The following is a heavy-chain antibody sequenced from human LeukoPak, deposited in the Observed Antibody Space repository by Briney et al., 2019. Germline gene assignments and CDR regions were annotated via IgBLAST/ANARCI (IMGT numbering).Heavy chain of an antibody. CDR3: ARIRGPGGYGYMDV. CDR1: GGTFSSYA. D-gene: IGHD3-22*01. CDR2: IIPIFGTA. Sequence: SVKVSCKASGGTFSSYAISWVRQAPGQGLEWMGGIIPIFGTANYAQRFQGRVTITADESTSTAYMELRSLRSDDTAVYYCARIRGPGGYGYMDVWGKGTTVTISS. V-gene: IGHV1-69*13. J-gene: IGHJ6*03.